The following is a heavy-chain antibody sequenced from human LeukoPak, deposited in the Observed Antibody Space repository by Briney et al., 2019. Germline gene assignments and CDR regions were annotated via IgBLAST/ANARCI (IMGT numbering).Heavy chain of an antibody. CDR3: ARDRTIFGPPAWFDP. CDR1: GGTFSSYA. V-gene: IGHV1-69*05. Sequence: SVKVSCKASGGTFSSYAISWVRQAPGQGLEWMGRIIPIFGTANYARKFQGRVTITTDESTSTAYMELSSLRSEDTAVYYCARDRTIFGPPAWFDPWGQGTLVTVSS. CDR2: IIPIFGTA. J-gene: IGHJ5*02. D-gene: IGHD3-9*01.